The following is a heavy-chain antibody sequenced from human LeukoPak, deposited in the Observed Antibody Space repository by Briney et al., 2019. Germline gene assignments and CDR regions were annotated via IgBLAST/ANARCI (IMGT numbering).Heavy chain of an antibody. CDR3: AKGLPVSDFWSGNGYYYGMDV. CDR2: ISSSSSYI. J-gene: IGHJ6*02. Sequence: GGSLRLACAASGFTFSSYSMNWVRQAPGKGLEWVSSISSSSSYIYYADSVKGRFTISRDNAKNSLYLQMNSLRAEDTAVYYCAKGLPVSDFWSGNGYYYGMDVWGQGTTVTVS. CDR1: GFTFSSYS. V-gene: IGHV3-21*04. D-gene: IGHD3-3*01.